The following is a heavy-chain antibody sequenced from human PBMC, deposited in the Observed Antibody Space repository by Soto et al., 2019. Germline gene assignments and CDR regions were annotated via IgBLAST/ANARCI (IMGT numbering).Heavy chain of an antibody. J-gene: IGHJ4*02. D-gene: IGHD2-8*01. CDR3: ARTILIRYFDN. CDR2: IDQGGLET. V-gene: IGHV3-7*03. Sequence: EVQLVQSGGGLVQPGGSLRLSCEASGFTFSHYWMSWVRQAPGKGLEWVAFIDQGGLETHYADSVKGRLTLSRDNAKNTVLLEMRSLRAEDTAMYYCARTILIRYFDNWCEGPPVTVSS. CDR1: GFTFSHYW.